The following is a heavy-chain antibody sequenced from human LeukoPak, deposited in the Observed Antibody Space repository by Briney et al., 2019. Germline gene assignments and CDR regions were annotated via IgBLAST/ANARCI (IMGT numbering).Heavy chain of an antibody. CDR1: GFTFSSYA. CDR2: ISYDGSNK. J-gene: IGHJ4*02. V-gene: IGHV3-30*04. D-gene: IGHD5-18*01. CDR3: AREGIQLWPGPRDGFDY. Sequence: GGSLRLSCAASGFTFSSYAMHWVRQAPGKGLEWVAVISYDGSNKYYADSVKGRFTISRDNSKNTLYLQMNSLRAEDTAVYYCAREGIQLWPGPRDGFDYWGQGTLVTVSS.